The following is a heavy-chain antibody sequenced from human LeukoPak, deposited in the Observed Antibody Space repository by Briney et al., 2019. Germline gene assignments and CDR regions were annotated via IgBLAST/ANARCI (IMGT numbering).Heavy chain of an antibody. CDR2: VYTATGGT. V-gene: IGHV4-61*02. J-gene: IGHJ4*02. CDR1: GDSISSGSYY. CDR3: ARAPIPLYYYDSSGSNYFDY. D-gene: IGHD3-22*01. Sequence: SETLSLTCTVSGDSISSGSYYWSWIRQPAGQGLEWIGRVYTATGGTYYNPSLKSRVTISVDTSKNQFSLKLSSVTAADTAVYYCARAPIPLYYYDSSGSNYFDYWGQGTLVTVSS.